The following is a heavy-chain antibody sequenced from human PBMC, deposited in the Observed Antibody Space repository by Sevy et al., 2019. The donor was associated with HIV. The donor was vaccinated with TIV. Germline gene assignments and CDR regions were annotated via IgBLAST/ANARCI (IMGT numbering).Heavy chain of an antibody. CDR1: GGSIRDNTYF. Sequence: SETLSLTCTVSGGSIRDNTYFWGWIRQPPGKGLEWIGSMYYSGSTYYNPSLESRVTISVDASKNQFSLKLISVTAADTAVYFCARRPRNSYTVFGNYYFDYWGQGTLVTVSS. V-gene: IGHV4-39*01. CDR2: MYYSGST. CDR3: ARRPRNSYTVFGNYYFDY. D-gene: IGHD3-3*01. J-gene: IGHJ4*02.